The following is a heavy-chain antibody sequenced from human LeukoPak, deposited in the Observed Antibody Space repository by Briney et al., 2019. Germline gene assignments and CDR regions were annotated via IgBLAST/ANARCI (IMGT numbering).Heavy chain of an antibody. J-gene: IGHJ4*02. V-gene: IGHV3-21*01. CDR1: GFTFSDHY. D-gene: IGHD6-13*01. Sequence: GGSLRLSCAASGFTFSDHYIDWVRQAPGKGLEWVSSISSSSSYIYYADSVKGRFTISRDNAKNSLYLQMNSLRAEDTAVYYCARGAAAANGDYWGQGTLVTVSS. CDR2: ISSSSSYI. CDR3: ARGAAAANGDY.